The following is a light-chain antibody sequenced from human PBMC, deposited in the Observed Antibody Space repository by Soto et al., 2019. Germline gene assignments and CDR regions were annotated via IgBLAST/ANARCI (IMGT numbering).Light chain of an antibody. J-gene: IGKJ4*01. CDR1: QSVSSY. Sequence: EIVLTQSPATLYLSPGERATLSCRASQSVSSYLAWYQQKPGQAPRLLIYDASNRATGIPARFSGSGSGTDFTLTISSLETEEFAVYYCQQRSNWPTLTFGGGTKVEIK. CDR2: DAS. CDR3: QQRSNWPTLT. V-gene: IGKV3-11*01.